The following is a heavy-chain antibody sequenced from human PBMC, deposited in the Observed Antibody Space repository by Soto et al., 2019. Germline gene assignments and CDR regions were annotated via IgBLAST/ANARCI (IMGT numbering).Heavy chain of an antibody. Sequence: SEPICLTSSVAWFKSVGFGGSWIRQPPGKGLEWIGYIYYSGSTNYNPSLKSRVTISVDTSKNQFSLKLSSVTAADTAVYYCARDVGYGLDFDYWGQGTLVTVSS. CDR3: ARDVGYGLDFDY. D-gene: IGHD5-18*01. CDR2: IYYSGST. V-gene: IGHV4-61*08. CDR1: WFKSVGFG. J-gene: IGHJ4*02.